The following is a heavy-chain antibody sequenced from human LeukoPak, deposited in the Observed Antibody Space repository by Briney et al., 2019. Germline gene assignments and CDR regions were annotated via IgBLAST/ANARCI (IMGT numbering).Heavy chain of an antibody. Sequence: GASVKVSCKASGYTFTGYYMHWVRQAPGQGLEWMGWINPDSAGTNYAQKFQGRVTMTRDTSISTAYMELSRLRSDDTAVYYCARDAASASGYGLFDYWGQGTLVTVSS. CDR3: ARDAASASGYGLFDY. CDR2: INPDSAGT. CDR1: GYTFTGYY. D-gene: IGHD5-12*01. V-gene: IGHV1-2*02. J-gene: IGHJ4*02.